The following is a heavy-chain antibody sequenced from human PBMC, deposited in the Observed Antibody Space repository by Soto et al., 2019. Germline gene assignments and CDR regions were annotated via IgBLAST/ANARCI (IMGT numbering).Heavy chain of an antibody. CDR3: AHTIITMVRGKGWFDP. CDR1: GFSLSTSGVG. Sequence: QITLKESGPTLVKPTQTLTLTCTFSGFSLSTSGVGVGWIRQPPGKALEWLALIYWDDDKRYSPSLKSRLTITKNTSKNQVVLTMTNMDPVDTATYSCAHTIITMVRGKGWFDPWGQGTLVTVSS. J-gene: IGHJ5*02. D-gene: IGHD3-10*01. CDR2: IYWDDDK. V-gene: IGHV2-5*02.